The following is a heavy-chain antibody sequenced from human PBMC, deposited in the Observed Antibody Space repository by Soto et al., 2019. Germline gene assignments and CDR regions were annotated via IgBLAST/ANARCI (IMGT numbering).Heavy chain of an antibody. CDR2: IYYSGST. V-gene: IGHV4-39*01. Sequence: SETLSLTXTVSGGSISSSSYYWGWIRQPPGKGLEWIGSIYYSGSTYYNPSLKSRVTISVDTSKNQFSLKLSSVTAADTAVYYCARHEIEEMVRGLITVYYGMDVWGQGTTVTVSS. CDR1: GGSISSSSYY. D-gene: IGHD3-10*01. CDR3: ARHEIEEMVRGLITVYYGMDV. J-gene: IGHJ6*02.